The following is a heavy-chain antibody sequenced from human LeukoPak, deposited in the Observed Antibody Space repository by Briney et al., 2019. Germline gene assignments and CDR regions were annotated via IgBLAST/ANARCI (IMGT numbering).Heavy chain of an antibody. Sequence: SQTLSLTCTVSGGSISSGGYYWSWIRQHPGRGLEWIGYIYYSGSTYYNPSLKSRVTISVDTSKNQFSLKLSSVTAADTAVYYCARTGSYGLPRDYWGQGTLVTVSS. J-gene: IGHJ4*02. CDR2: IYYSGST. V-gene: IGHV4-31*03. CDR3: ARTGSYGLPRDY. CDR1: GGSISSGGYY. D-gene: IGHD5-18*01.